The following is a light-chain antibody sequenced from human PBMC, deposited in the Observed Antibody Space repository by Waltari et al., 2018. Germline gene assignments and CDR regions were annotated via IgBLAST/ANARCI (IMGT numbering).Light chain of an antibody. V-gene: IGKV3-20*01. CDR2: GVS. CDR3: QQYGTSPYT. J-gene: IGKJ2*01. CDR1: QSVTSNS. Sequence: EIVLTQSPGTLSLSPGERATLSCRASQSVTSNSLGWYQQKPGQAPRLLIYGVSSRATGIGDRFSGSGSGTDFILTISRLESEDFAVYYCQQYGTSPYTFGQGTKLEIK.